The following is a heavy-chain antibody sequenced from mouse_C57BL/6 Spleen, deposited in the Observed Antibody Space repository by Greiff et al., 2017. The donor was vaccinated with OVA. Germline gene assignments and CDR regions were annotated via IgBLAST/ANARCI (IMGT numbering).Heavy chain of an antibody. J-gene: IGHJ1*03. V-gene: IGHV3-6*01. Sequence: ESGPGLVKPSQSLSLTCSVTGYSITSGYYWNWIRQFPGNKLEWMGYISYDGSNNYNPSLKNRISITRDTSKNQFFLKLNSVTTEDTATYYCARGITTVVAPGVWGTGTTVTVSS. CDR3: ARGITTVVAPGV. CDR2: ISYDGSN. D-gene: IGHD1-1*01. CDR1: GYSITSGYY.